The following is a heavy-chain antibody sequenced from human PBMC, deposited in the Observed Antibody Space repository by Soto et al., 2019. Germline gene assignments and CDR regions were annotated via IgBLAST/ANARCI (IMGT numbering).Heavy chain of an antibody. V-gene: IGHV3-13*01. CDR2: IDYAANT. Sequence: EVQVVESGGGLVQPGGSLRLSCAASGFDFRNYDMHWVRQATGKGLEWVSGIDYAANTYYVDSVKGRFTVSRENAKNSLYLQMNSLRVGDTAVYFCARGGGPSGYTLWGQGTLVTVSS. CDR3: ARGGGPSGYTL. J-gene: IGHJ4*02. CDR1: GFDFRNYD. D-gene: IGHD5-12*01.